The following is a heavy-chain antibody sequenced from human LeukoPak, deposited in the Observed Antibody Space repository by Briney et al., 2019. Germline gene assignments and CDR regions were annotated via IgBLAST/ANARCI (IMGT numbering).Heavy chain of an antibody. CDR2: INTDESKI. D-gene: IGHD2-15*01. V-gene: IGHV3-74*01. J-gene: IGHJ4*02. CDR3: ARGGLFKYFFDY. CDR1: GFTFSSHW. Sequence: GGSLRLSCAASGFTFSSHWMHWVRQTPGKGLVWVSRINTDESKINHADSVKGRFTISRDNAKNMLYLQMNSLRAEDTAVYYCARGGLFKYFFDYWGQGTPVTVSS.